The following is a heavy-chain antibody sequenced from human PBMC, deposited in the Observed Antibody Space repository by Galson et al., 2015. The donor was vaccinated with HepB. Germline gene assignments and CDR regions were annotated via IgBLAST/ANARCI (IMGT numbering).Heavy chain of an antibody. Sequence: SVKVSCKASGYTFTSYGISWVRQAPGQGLEWMGWISAYNGNTNYAQKLQGRVTMTTDTSTSTAYMELRSLSSDDTAVYYCARERADYYYGMDVWGQGTTVTVSS. V-gene: IGHV1-18*04. CDR3: ARERADYYYGMDV. J-gene: IGHJ6*02. CDR2: ISAYNGNT. CDR1: GYTFTSYG.